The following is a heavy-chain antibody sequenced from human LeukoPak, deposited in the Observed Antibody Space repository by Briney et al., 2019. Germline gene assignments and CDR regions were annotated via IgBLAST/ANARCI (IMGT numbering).Heavy chain of an antibody. V-gene: IGHV1-3*01. J-gene: IGHJ6*04. CDR1: GYTFTSYA. CDR2: INAGNGNT. CDR3: ARFMVRGYYYGMDV. Sequence: ASVKVSCKASGYTFTSYAMHWVRQAPGQRLEWMGWINAGNGNTKYSQKFQGRVTITRDTSASTAYMELSSLRSEDTAVYYCARFMVRGYYYGMDVWGKGPTVTVSS. D-gene: IGHD3-10*01.